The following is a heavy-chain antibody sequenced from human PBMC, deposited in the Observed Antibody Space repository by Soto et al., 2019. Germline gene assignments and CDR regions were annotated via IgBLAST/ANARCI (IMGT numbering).Heavy chain of an antibody. CDR1: GGSSGGDSDY. J-gene: IGHJ4*02. CDR2: IYYSGST. D-gene: IGHD3-10*01. Sequence: SEILSDTSTVSGGSSGGDSDYWGWIRQPPGKGLEWIGRIYYSGSTYYNPSLRSRVTISVDTSKNQFSLKLSSVTAADTAVYYCATLWGQDWGQGTLVTVSS. V-gene: IGHV4-39*01. CDR3: ATLWGQD.